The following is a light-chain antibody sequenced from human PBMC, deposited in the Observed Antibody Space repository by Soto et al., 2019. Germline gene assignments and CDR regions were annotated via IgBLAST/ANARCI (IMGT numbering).Light chain of an antibody. CDR1: QGTINN. Sequence: DIQMTQSPSSLSASVGDRVTITCRASQGTINNLAWYQQRPGKVPKLLIYAAFTLQSWAPSRFSCSGSGTDFTLTISILQPEDVATYYCQNYDSAPLTFGGGTKVEIK. V-gene: IGKV1-27*01. CDR2: AAF. J-gene: IGKJ4*01. CDR3: QNYDSAPLT.